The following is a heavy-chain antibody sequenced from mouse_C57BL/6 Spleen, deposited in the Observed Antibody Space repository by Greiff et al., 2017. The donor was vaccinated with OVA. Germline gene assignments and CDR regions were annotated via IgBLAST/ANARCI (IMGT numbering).Heavy chain of an antibody. CDR3: TRTYQDDYDY. Sequence: QVQLQQSGAELVRPGSSVKLSCKASGYTFTNYWMHWVKQRPIQGLEWIGNIDPSDSEPPYTQKFKGKATLPVDKSSSTDYMQLSSLTSEDSAVYYCTRTYQDDYDYWGQGTTLTVSS. CDR2: IDPSDSEP. CDR1: GYTFTNYW. D-gene: IGHD5-1*01. J-gene: IGHJ2*01. V-gene: IGHV1-52*01.